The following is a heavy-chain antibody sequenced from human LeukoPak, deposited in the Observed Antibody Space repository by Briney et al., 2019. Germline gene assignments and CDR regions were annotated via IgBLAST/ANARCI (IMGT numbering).Heavy chain of an antibody. V-gene: IGHV3-74*01. CDR3: ARDYTRTTGWFDP. D-gene: IGHD1-1*01. J-gene: IGHJ5*02. CDR2: INSDGSST. Sequence: GGSLRLSCAASGFTFSSYWMHWVRQAPGKGLVWVSRINSDGSSTSYADSVKGRFTISRDNAKNSVYLQMNRLRAEDTAVYYCARDYTRTTGWFDPWGQGTLVTVSS. CDR1: GFTFSSYW.